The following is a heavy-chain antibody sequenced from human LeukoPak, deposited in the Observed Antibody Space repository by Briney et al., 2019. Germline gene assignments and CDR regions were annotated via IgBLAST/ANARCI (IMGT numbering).Heavy chain of an antibody. CDR1: GGSISSSSYY. V-gene: IGHV4-39*07. CDR3: ARSWYSSSWYREYYYYMDV. Sequence: SETLSLTCTVSGGSISSSSYYWGWIRQPPGKGLEWIGSIYYSGSTYYNPSLKSRVTISVDTSKNQFSLKLSSVTAADTAVYYCARSWYSSSWYREYYYYMDVWGKGTTVTISS. CDR2: IYYSGST. D-gene: IGHD6-13*01. J-gene: IGHJ6*03.